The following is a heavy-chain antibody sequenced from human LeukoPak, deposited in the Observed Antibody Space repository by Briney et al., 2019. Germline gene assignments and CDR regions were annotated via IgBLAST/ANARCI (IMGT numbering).Heavy chain of an antibody. J-gene: IGHJ4*02. V-gene: IGHV3-23*01. Sequence: SGGSLRLSCAASGFTFSNYAMGWVRQAPGKGPEWVSSIRYNIENTHYADAVQGRFTISRDNSKNTLYLQMNSLRAEDTARYYCAKASTRDTGYYFDSWDQGTLVSVSS. CDR3: AKASTRDTGYYFDS. D-gene: IGHD3-9*01. CDR2: IRYNIENT. CDR1: GFTFSNYA.